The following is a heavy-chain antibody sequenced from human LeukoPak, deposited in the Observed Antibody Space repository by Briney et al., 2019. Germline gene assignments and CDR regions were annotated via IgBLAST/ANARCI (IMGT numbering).Heavy chain of an antibody. J-gene: IGHJ4*02. Sequence: PGGSLRLSCGVSGITLSNYGMSWVRQAPGKGLEWVAGISGSGGSTNCADSVKGRFTISRDSPKNTLFPQMNSLRAEDTAVYFCAKRGVVIRVILVGFHREAYYFDSWGQGALVTVSS. CDR2: ISGSGGST. CDR1: GITLSNYG. CDR3: AKRGVVIRVILVGFHREAYYFDS. V-gene: IGHV3-23*01. D-gene: IGHD2-21*01.